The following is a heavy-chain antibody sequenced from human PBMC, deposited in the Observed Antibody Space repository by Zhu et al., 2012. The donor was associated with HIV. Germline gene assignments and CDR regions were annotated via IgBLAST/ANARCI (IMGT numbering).Heavy chain of an antibody. J-gene: IGHJ5*02. Sequence: QVQLQESGPGLVKPSETLSLTCAVSGYSISSGYYWGWIRQPPGKGLEWIGSIYHSGSTYYNPSLKSRVTISVDTSKNQFSLKLSSVTAADTAVYYCATKPPRAMVRGVSGFDPWGQGTLVTVSS. CDR2: IYHSGST. D-gene: IGHD3-10*01. V-gene: IGHV4-38-2*01. CDR1: GYSISSGYY. CDR3: ATKPPRAMVRGVSGFDP.